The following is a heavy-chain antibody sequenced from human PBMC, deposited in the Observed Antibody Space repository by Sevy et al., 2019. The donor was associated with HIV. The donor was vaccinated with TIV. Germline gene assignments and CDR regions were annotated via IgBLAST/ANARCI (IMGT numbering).Heavy chain of an antibody. D-gene: IGHD3-3*01. Sequence: GGSLRLSCEVSGFTFSKYWMHWVRQAPGKGLVWVSRINGDGNSPIHADSVKGRFTISRDNAKNTLFLQMNSLRAEDTAVYYCAREGVDFWSGPVDYYYGMDVWGQGTTVTVSS. CDR2: INGDGNSP. V-gene: IGHV3-74*01. CDR1: GFTFSKYW. J-gene: IGHJ6*02. CDR3: AREGVDFWSGPVDYYYGMDV.